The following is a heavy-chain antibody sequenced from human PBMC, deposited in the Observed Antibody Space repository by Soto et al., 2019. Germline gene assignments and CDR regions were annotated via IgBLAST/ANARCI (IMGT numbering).Heavy chain of an antibody. J-gene: IGHJ4*02. CDR3: ATNYGDYEGGFDY. V-gene: IGHV4-59*08. CDR1: GGSISSYY. CDR2: LYYSGST. D-gene: IGHD4-17*01. Sequence: QVQLQESGPGLVKPSETLSLTCTVSGGSISSYYWSWIRQPPGKGLEWIGYLYYSGSTNYNHSLKRRVTISVDTSQNQFSLNLSSVTAADTAVYYCATNYGDYEGGFDYWGQGTLVTVSS.